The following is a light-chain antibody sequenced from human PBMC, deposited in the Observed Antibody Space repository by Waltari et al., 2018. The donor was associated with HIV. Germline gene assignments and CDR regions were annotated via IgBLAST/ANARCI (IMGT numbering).Light chain of an antibody. Sequence: EIVLTQSPATLSLSPGERATLPCRASQSVSSYLAWDQQKPGQAPRLLIYGASSRATGIPARFSGSGSGTDFTLTISSLEPGDFGVYYCHQRSNWPITFGQGTRLEIK. CDR3: HQRSNWPIT. V-gene: IGKV3-11*01. CDR2: GAS. J-gene: IGKJ5*01. CDR1: QSVSSY.